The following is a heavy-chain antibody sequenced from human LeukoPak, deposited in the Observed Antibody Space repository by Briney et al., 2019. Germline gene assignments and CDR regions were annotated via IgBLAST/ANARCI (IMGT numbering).Heavy chain of an antibody. CDR1: KFNFNSYG. CDR3: ARDTPLGCFDY. V-gene: IGHV3-23*01. Sequence: GGSLRLSCTTSKFNFNSYGMTWVRQAPGKGLEWVSAISGSGGSTYYAASVKGRFTVSRDNSKNTLYLQMNSLRVDDTAVYYCARDTPLGCFDYWGQGTLVTVSS. CDR2: ISGSGGST. J-gene: IGHJ4*02. D-gene: IGHD7-27*01.